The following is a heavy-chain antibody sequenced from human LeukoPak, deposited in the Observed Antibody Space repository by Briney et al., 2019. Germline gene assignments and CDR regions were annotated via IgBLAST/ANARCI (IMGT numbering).Heavy chain of an antibody. CDR2: ISWNSGSI. CDR3: AKVGGSGWENWFDP. CDR1: GFTFDDYA. D-gene: IGHD6-19*01. V-gene: IGHV3-9*01. J-gene: IGHJ5*02. Sequence: PGWSLRLSCAASGFTFDDYAMHWVRQAPGKGLEWVSGISWNSGSIGYADSVKGRFTISRDNAKNSLYLQMNSLRAEDTALYYCAKVGGSGWENWFDPWGQGTLVTVSS.